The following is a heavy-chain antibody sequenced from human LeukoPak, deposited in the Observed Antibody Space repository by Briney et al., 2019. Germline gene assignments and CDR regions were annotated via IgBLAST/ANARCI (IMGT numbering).Heavy chain of an antibody. CDR2: ISGYNGNT. V-gene: IGHV1-18*01. Sequence: AAVKLSCKASGYIFSTYGISWVRQSPGQGLEWMGCISGYNGNTNYEQRLLRRVTMTTDTSTRTAYMELRSLRSDDTAVYYCARRRSVEFDFDFWAHRNLVTVSS. J-gene: IGHJ4*01. CDR3: ARRRSVEFDFDF. CDR1: GYIFSTYG. D-gene: IGHD5-24*01.